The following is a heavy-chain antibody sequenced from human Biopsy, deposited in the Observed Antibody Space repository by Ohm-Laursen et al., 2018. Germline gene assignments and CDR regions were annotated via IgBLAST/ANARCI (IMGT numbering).Heavy chain of an antibody. CDR3: ARAGVGSDGTDSYYYGMDV. CDR2: ISPSGATT. J-gene: IGHJ6*02. D-gene: IGHD5-24*01. CDR1: GNTFATYH. V-gene: IGHV1-46*01. Sequence: SSVKVSCKASGNTFATYHIHWVRQAPGQGLELMGVISPSGATTSFSQKFQGRITMTRDTSTGTVYMDLNSLGSEDTTVYYCARAGVGSDGTDSYYYGMDVWGPGTTVTVSS.